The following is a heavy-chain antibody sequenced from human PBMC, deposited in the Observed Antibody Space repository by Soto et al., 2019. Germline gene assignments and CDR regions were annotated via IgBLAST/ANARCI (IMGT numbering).Heavy chain of an antibody. CDR3: ARGAVVSIGYFDL. V-gene: IGHV3-21*01. D-gene: IGHD3-3*01. J-gene: IGHJ2*01. CDR1: GFTFSSHS. Sequence: EVQLVESGGGLVKPGGSLRLSCAASGFTFSSHSVNWVRQAPGKGLEWVSCITATSSFIYYADSVKGRFTISRDNAKHSLYLQMDCLRVDDTAVYYCARGAVVSIGYFDLWGRGTLVTVSS. CDR2: ITATSSFI.